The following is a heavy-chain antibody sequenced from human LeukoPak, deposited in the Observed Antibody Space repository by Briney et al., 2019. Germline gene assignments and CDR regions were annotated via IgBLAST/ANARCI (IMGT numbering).Heavy chain of an antibody. CDR1: GFTFENYW. V-gene: IGHV3-7*01. CDR2: IKQDGSVE. Sequence: GGSLRLSCAASGFTFENYWMSWVRQVPRKGPEWVANIKQDGSVEHYLDSVKGRFTTSRDNAKNSLFLQMNCLIAEDTAVYYCARWAGVTDQWGQGTLVTVSS. D-gene: IGHD5-18*01. J-gene: IGHJ4*02. CDR3: ARWAGVTDQ.